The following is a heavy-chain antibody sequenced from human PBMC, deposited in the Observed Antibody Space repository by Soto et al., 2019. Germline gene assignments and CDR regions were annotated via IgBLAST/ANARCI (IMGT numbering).Heavy chain of an antibody. V-gene: IGHV4-30-4*01. Sequence: QVQLQESGPGLVKPSQTLSLTCTVSGGSISSGDYYWSWIRQPPGKGLEWIGYIYYSGSTYYNPSLKSRVTRSVDTSKNQFFLKLSSVTAADTAVYYCARVGGFGATTIDYWGQGTLVTVSS. J-gene: IGHJ4*02. D-gene: IGHD3-10*01. CDR3: ARVGGFGATTIDY. CDR2: IYYSGST. CDR1: GGSISSGDYY.